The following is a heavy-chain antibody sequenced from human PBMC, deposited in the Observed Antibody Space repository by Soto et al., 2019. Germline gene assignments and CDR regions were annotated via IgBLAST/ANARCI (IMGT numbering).Heavy chain of an antibody. J-gene: IGHJ6*03. V-gene: IGHV4-34*01. D-gene: IGHD6-19*01. CDR2: INHSGST. Sequence: SETLSLTCAVYGGSFSGYYWSWIRQPPGKGLEWSGEINHSGSTNYNPSLKSRVTISVDTSKNQFSLKLSSVTAADTAVYYCARASKDGYSSGWYVSYYYMDVWGKGTTVTVSS. CDR3: ARASKDGYSSGWYVSYYYMDV. CDR1: GGSFSGYY.